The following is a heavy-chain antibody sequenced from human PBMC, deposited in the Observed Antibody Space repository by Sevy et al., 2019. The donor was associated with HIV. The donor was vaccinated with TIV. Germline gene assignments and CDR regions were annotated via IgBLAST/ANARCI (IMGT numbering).Heavy chain of an antibody. CDR2: INQDGSEG. CDR1: GFSFTDFW. Sequence: GGSLRLSCKASGFSFTDFWMQWVRQVPGKGPEWVANINQDGSEGYYVDSLKGRFTISRDNAEIDLYLQMHGLRAEDAATYFCARRYFDLWGQGTVVTVSS. J-gene: IGHJ4*02. CDR3: ARRYFDL. V-gene: IGHV3-7*01.